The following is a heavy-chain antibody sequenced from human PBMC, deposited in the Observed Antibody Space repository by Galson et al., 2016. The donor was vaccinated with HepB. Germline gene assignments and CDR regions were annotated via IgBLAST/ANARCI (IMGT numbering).Heavy chain of an antibody. CDR2: ISFDGSNI. CDR3: AREGSFMLTFFDY. CDR1: GFGFSSYA. D-gene: IGHD4/OR15-4a*01. J-gene: IGHJ4*02. Sequence: SLRLSCAASGFGFSSYAMHWVRQAPGKGLEWLSVISFDGSNIYQADSVKGRFTISRDNLENTLYLQMNSLTAEDTAVYYCAREGSFMLTFFDYWGQGTLVTVSS. V-gene: IGHV3-30*04.